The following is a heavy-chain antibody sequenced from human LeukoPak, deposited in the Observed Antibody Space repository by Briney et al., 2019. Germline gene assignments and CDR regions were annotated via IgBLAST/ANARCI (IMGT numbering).Heavy chain of an antibody. CDR3: ARSPHYYDSTFDY. J-gene: IGHJ4*02. D-gene: IGHD3-22*01. V-gene: IGHV4-59*08. Sequence: SETLSLTCTVSGGSISSHYWSWIRQPPGKGLEWIGYIYYSGSTNYNPSLKSRVTISVDTSKNQFSLKLSSVTAADTAVYYCARSPHYYDSTFDYWGQGTLVTVSS. CDR1: GGSISSHY. CDR2: IYYSGST.